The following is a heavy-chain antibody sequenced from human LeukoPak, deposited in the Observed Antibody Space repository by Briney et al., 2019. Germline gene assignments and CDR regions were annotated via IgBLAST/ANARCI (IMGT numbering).Heavy chain of an antibody. CDR1: GFTFSSYG. J-gene: IGHJ4*02. CDR2: IWYDGSNR. D-gene: IGHD3-16*02. CDR3: ARSTFGGIIVIGDY. V-gene: IGHV3-30*02. Sequence: GGSLRLSCAASGFTFSSYGMHWVRQAPGRGLEWVAIIWYDGSNRYYADSVKGRFTISRDNSKNTLFLQMNSLRPEDTAVYYCARSTFGGIIVIGDYWGQGTLVTVS.